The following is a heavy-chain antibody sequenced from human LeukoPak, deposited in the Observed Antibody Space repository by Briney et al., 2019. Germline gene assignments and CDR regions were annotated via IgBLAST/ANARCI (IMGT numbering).Heavy chain of an antibody. V-gene: IGHV4-39*07. Sequence: SETLSLTCTVSGGSISSSSYYWGWIRQPPGKGLEWIGSIYYSGSTYYNPSLKSRVTISVDTSKNQFSLKLSSVTAADTAVYYCARSGDSSSREGVFDYWGQGTLVTVSS. CDR3: ARSGDSSSREGVFDY. J-gene: IGHJ4*02. CDR2: IYYSGST. CDR1: GGSISSSSYY. D-gene: IGHD6-13*01.